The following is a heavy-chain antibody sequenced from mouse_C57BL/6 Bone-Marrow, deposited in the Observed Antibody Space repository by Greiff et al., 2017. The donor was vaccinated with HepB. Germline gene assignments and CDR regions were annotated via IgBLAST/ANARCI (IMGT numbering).Heavy chain of an antibody. CDR1: GFNIKDDY. CDR2: IDPENGDT. D-gene: IGHD2-1*01. V-gene: IGHV14-4*01. Sequence: EVMLVESGAELVRPGASVKLSCTASGFNIKDDYMHWVKQRPEQGLEWIGWIDPENGDTEYASKFQGKATITADTSSNTAYLQLSSLTSEDTAVYYCTNGNPYYYAMDYWGQGTSVTVSS. CDR3: TNGNPYYYAMDY. J-gene: IGHJ4*01.